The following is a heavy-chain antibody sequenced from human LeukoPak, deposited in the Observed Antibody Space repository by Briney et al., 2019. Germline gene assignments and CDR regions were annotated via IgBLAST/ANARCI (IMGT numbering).Heavy chain of an antibody. CDR3: ARNLRFLEWPLFDP. Sequence: SETLSLTCTVSGGSISSYYWSWIRQPPGKGLEWIGYIYTSGSTNYNPSLKSPVTISVDTSKNQFSLKLSSVTAADTAVYHCARNLRFLEWPLFDPWGQGTLVTVSS. CDR1: GGSISSYY. J-gene: IGHJ5*02. D-gene: IGHD3-3*01. V-gene: IGHV4-4*09. CDR2: IYTSGST.